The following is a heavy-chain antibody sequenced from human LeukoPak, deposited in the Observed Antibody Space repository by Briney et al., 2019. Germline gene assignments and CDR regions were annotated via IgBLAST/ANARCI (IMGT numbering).Heavy chain of an antibody. V-gene: IGHV3-30-3*01. CDR2: ISYDGSNK. CDR1: GSTFSSYA. CDR3: ARGWQFSAFDP. D-gene: IGHD2-15*01. Sequence: PGRSLRLSCAASGSTFSSYAMHWVRQAPGKRLEWVAVISYDGSNKYYADSVKGRFTISRDNSKNTLYLQMNSLRAEDTAVYYCARGWQFSAFDPWGQGTLVTVSS. J-gene: IGHJ5*02.